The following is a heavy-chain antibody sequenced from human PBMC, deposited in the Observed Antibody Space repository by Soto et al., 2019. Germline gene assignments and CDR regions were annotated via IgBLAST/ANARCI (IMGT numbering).Heavy chain of an antibody. CDR1: GGSISSSSYY. J-gene: IGHJ4*02. D-gene: IGHD3-3*01. Sequence: SETLSLTCTVSGGSISSSSYYWGWIRQPPGKGLEWIGSIYYSGSTYYNPSLKSRVTISVDTSKNQFSLKLSSVTAADTAVYYCARLPYDFWSGYYSFDYWGQGTLVTVSS. CDR3: ARLPYDFWSGYYSFDY. V-gene: IGHV4-39*01. CDR2: IYYSGST.